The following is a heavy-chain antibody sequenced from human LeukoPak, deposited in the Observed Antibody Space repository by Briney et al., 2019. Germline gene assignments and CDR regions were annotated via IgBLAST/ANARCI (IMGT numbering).Heavy chain of an antibody. D-gene: IGHD6-13*01. CDR3: ATPGRIPEAANWFDP. V-gene: IGHV3-49*03. J-gene: IGHJ5*02. CDR1: GFTFGDYA. Sequence: GGSLRLSCTASGFTFGDYAMSWIRQAPGKGLEWVGFIRSKAYGETADYAASVKGRFTISRDDSKAIAYLQMNSLKTEDTAVYYCATPGRIPEAANWFDPWGQGTLVTVSS. CDR2: IRSKAYGETA.